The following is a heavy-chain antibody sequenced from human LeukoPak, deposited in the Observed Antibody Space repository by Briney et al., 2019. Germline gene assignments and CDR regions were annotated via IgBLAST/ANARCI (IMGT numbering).Heavy chain of an antibody. D-gene: IGHD6-13*01. J-gene: IGHJ4*02. CDR1: GSTFTGYY. V-gene: IGHV1-2*02. Sequence: ASVNVSCKASGSTFTGYYIHWVRQAPGQGLEWMGWINPNSGGTNYAQKFQGRVIMTRDTSISTAYMELSRLKSDDTAVYYCARGLSSSWYPYWGQGTLVTVSS. CDR3: ARGLSSSWYPY. CDR2: INPNSGGT.